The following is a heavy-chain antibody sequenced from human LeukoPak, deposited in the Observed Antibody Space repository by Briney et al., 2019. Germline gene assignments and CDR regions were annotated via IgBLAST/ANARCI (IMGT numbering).Heavy chain of an antibody. CDR1: GVSISSGDKY. CDR2: IYYSGST. Sequence: SSETLSLTCNVSGVSISSGDKYWSWIRQPPGKGLEWIGYIYYSGSTYYNPSLKSRLTISVDTSENQFSLHLTSVTAADTAVYFCARVTRWAGLDFWGQGTLVTVSS. V-gene: IGHV4-30-4*01. J-gene: IGHJ4*02. CDR3: ARVTRWAGLDF. D-gene: IGHD2-21*02.